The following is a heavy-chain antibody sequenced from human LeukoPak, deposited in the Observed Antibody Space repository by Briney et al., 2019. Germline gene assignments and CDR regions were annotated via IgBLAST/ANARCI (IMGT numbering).Heavy chain of an antibody. V-gene: IGHV3-21*01. CDR2: ISSSSSYI. D-gene: IGHD3-3*01. J-gene: IGHJ6*02. Sequence: PGGSLRLSCAASGFTFSSYSMNWVRQAPGKGLEWVSSISSSSSYIYYADSVKGRFTVSRDNAKNSLYLQMNSLRAEDTAVYYCASGDPKHDFWSGYSTYYYYGMDVWGQGTTVTVSS. CDR3: ASGDPKHDFWSGYSTYYYYGMDV. CDR1: GFTFSSYS.